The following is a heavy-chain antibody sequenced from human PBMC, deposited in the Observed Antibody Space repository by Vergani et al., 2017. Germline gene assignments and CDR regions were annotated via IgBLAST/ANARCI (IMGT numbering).Heavy chain of an antibody. CDR2: IYYSGST. J-gene: IGHJ6*03. CDR3: ARGPYYYYYYYMDV. V-gene: IGHV4-59*01. CDR1: GGSISSYY. Sequence: QVQLQESGPGLVKPSETLSLTCTVSGGSISSYYWSWIRQPPGKGLEWIGYIYYSGSTNYNPSLKSRVTISVDTSKNQFSLKLSSVTAADTAVYYCARGPYYYYYYYMDVWGKGTTVTVSS.